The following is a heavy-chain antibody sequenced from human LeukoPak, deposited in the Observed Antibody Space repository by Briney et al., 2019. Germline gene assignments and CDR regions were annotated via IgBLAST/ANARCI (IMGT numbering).Heavy chain of an antibody. CDR3: ARVTMIVVVTPLDY. CDR1: GYTFTSYG. D-gene: IGHD3-22*01. J-gene: IGHJ4*02. V-gene: IGHV1-18*01. Sequence: ASVKVSCKASGYTFTSYGISWVRQAPGQGLEWMGWISAYNGNTNYAQKLQGRVTMTTDTSTSTAYMELRSLRSDDTAVYYCARVTMIVVVTPLDYWGQGTLVTVSS. CDR2: ISAYNGNT.